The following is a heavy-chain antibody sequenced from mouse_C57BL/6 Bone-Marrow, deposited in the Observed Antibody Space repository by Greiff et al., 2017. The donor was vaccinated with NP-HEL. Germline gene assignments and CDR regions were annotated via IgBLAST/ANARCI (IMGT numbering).Heavy chain of an antibody. Sequence: QVQLQQSGPGLVAPSQSLSITCTVSGFSLTSYAISWVRQPPGKGLEWLGVIWTGGGTNYNSALKSRLSISKDNSKSQVFLKMNSLQTDDTARYYCARGDYYGSSYGYFDYWGQGTTLTVSS. V-gene: IGHV2-9-1*01. CDR1: GFSLTSYA. J-gene: IGHJ2*01. D-gene: IGHD1-1*01. CDR3: ARGDYYGSSYGYFDY. CDR2: IWTGGGT.